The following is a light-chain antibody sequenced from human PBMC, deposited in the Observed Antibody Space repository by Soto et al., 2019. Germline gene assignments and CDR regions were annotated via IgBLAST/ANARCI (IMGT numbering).Light chain of an antibody. Sequence: EIVMTQSPATLSVSPGERATLSCRASQSVSSNLAWYQQKPGQAPRLLIYGASTRATGIPARFSGSGSGTEFTLTISSLRSEDFAIYYCQPYNNWPLTFGGGTKVESK. J-gene: IGKJ4*01. CDR3: QPYNNWPLT. V-gene: IGKV3-15*01. CDR1: QSVSSN. CDR2: GAS.